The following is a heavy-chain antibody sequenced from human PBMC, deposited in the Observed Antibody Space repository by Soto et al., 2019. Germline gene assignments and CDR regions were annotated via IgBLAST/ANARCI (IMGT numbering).Heavy chain of an antibody. CDR3: ARSDWSGYLDY. J-gene: IGHJ4*02. CDR1: GGYISSYY. D-gene: IGHD3-3*01. CDR2: IYYSGST. Sequence: SETLSLTCTVSGGYISSYYWSWIRQPPGKGLEWIGYIYYSGSTNYNPSLKSRVTISVDTSKNQFSLKLSSVTAADTAVYYCARSDWSGYLDYWGKGTLVTVSS. V-gene: IGHV4-59*01.